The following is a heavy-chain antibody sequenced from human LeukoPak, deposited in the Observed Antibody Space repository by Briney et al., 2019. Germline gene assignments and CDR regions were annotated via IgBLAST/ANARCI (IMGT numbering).Heavy chain of an antibody. D-gene: IGHD3-3*01. CDR1: GGTFSSYA. Sequence: ASVKVSCKASGGTFSSYAISWVRQAPGQGLEWMGGIIPIFGTANYAQKFQGRVTITADESTSTAYMELSSLRSEDTAVYHCARGFGVVISGAFDIWGQGTMVTVSS. CDR3: ARGFGVVISGAFDI. V-gene: IGHV1-69*13. CDR2: IIPIFGTA. J-gene: IGHJ3*02.